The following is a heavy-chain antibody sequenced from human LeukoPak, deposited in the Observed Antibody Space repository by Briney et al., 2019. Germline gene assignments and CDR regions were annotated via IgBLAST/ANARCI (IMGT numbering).Heavy chain of an antibody. CDR1: GGSFSGYY. CDR3: ARLHLVSSGWYPMADS. CDR2: INHSGST. J-gene: IGHJ4*02. V-gene: IGHV4-34*01. D-gene: IGHD6-19*01. Sequence: PSETLSLTCAVYGGSFSGYYWSWIRQPPGKGLEWIGEINHSGSTNYNPSLKSRVTISVDTSKNQFSLILSSVTAADTAVYYCARLHLVSSGWYPMADSWGQGTLVTVSS.